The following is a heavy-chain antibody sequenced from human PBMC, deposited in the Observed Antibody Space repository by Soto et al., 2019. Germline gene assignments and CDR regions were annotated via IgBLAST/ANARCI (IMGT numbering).Heavy chain of an antibody. CDR2: ISYDGSNK. V-gene: IGHV3-30*18. D-gene: IGHD5-18*01. CDR3: AKDSSWIQLAYYFDY. J-gene: IGHJ4*02. Sequence: GGSLRLSCAASGFTFSSYGMHWVRQAPGKGLEWVAVISYDGSNKYYADSVKGRFTISRDNSKNTLYLQMNSLRAEDTAVYYCAKDSSWIQLAYYFDYWGQGTLVTVSS. CDR1: GFTFSSYG.